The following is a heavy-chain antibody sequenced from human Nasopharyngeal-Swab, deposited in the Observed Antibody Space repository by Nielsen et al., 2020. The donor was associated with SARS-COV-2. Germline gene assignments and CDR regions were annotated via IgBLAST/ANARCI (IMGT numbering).Heavy chain of an antibody. CDR3: ARGLKYSSGWYSYYYYGMDV. V-gene: IGHV3-30-3*01. Sequence: GESLKISCAASGFTFSSYAMHWVRQAPGKGLEWVAVISYDGGNKYYADSVKGRFTISRDNSKNTLYLQMNSLRAEDTAVYYCARGLKYSSGWYSYYYYGMDVWGQGTTVTVSS. CDR1: GFTFSSYA. D-gene: IGHD6-19*01. J-gene: IGHJ6*02. CDR2: ISYDGGNK.